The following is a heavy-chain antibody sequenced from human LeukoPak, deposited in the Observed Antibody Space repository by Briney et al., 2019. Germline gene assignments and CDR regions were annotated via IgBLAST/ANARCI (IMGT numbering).Heavy chain of an antibody. Sequence: GRSLRLSCAASGFTFSSYAMHWVRQAPGKGLEGVAVISYDGSNKYYADSVKGRFTISRDNSKNTLYLQMNSLRAEDTAVYYCARDNYYGSGSYLVWGQGTLVTVSS. CDR3: ARDNYYGSGSYLV. V-gene: IGHV3-30*04. CDR1: GFTFSSYA. D-gene: IGHD3-10*01. J-gene: IGHJ4*02. CDR2: ISYDGSNK.